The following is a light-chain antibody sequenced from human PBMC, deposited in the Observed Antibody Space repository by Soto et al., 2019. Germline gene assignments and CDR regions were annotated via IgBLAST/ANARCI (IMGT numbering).Light chain of an antibody. CDR2: EVS. CDR1: SSDVGGYNY. J-gene: IGLJ1*01. CDR3: SSYTSSSTLPYV. V-gene: IGLV2-14*01. Sequence: ALTQPASVSGSPGQSITISCTGTSSDVGGYNYVSWYQQHPGKAPKLMIYEVSNRPSGVSNRFSGSKSGNTASLTISGLQAEDEADYYCSSYTSSSTLPYVFGTGTKVTVL.